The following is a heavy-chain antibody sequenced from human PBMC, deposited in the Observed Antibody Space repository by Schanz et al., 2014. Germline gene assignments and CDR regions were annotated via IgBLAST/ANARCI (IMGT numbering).Heavy chain of an antibody. CDR2: IIPILGIA. CDR1: GGTFNSYT. V-gene: IGHV1-69*09. Sequence: QVQLLQSGAEVKKPGASVKVSCKASGGTFNSYTINWVRQAPGQGLEWMGRIIPILGIANYAQKFQDKVTITADTSTTTAYMELSGLRSEDTAVYYCARDRLECGAECYSVEVFEIWGQGTLVIVSS. CDR3: ARDRLECGAECYSVEVFEI. D-gene: IGHD2-21*01. J-gene: IGHJ4*02.